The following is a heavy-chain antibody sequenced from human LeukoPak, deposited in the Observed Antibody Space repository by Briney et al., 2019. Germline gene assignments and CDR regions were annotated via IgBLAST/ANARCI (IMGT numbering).Heavy chain of an antibody. D-gene: IGHD3-9*01. V-gene: IGHV4-59*12. CDR2: IYYTGST. J-gene: IGHJ4*02. Sequence: PSETLSLTCTVSGGSISNYYWNWIRQPPGKGLEWIGYIYYTGSTNYNPSLKSRVTISVDTSKNQFSLKLSSVTAADTAVYYCARVTVWQYYFDYWGQGTLVTVSS. CDR1: GGSISNYY. CDR3: ARVTVWQYYFDY.